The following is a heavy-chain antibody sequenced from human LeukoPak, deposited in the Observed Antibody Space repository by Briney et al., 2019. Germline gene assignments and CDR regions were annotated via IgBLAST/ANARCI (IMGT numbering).Heavy chain of an antibody. J-gene: IGHJ5*02. CDR2: IYPSGNT. CDR3: ARARSLLWFGEIRNWFDP. D-gene: IGHD3-10*01. CDR1: GGSSSNHF. Sequence: SETLSLTCSVSGGSSSNHFWSWVRQPARKGLEWIGRIYPSGNTNYNPSLKSRVTLSVDTSKNQFSLKLSSVTAADTAVYYCARARSLLWFGEIRNWFDPWGQGTLVTVSS. V-gene: IGHV4-4*07.